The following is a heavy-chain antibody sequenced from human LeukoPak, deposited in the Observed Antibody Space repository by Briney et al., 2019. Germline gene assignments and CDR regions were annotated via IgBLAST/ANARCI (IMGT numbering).Heavy chain of an antibody. CDR2: MNPNSGNT. CDR3: ARAAAAGPFDP. D-gene: IGHD6-13*01. CDR1: GYTFTSYY. V-gene: IGHV1-8*03. Sequence: GASVKVSCKASGYTFTSYYMHWVRQATGQGLEWMGWMNPNSGNTGYAQKFQGRVTITRNTPISTAYMELSSLRSEDTAVYYCARAAAAGPFDPWGQGTLVTVSS. J-gene: IGHJ5*02.